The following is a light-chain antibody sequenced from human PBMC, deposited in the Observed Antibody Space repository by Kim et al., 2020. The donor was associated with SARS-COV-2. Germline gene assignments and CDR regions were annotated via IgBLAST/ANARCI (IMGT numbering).Light chain of an antibody. CDR1: QSVSTW. V-gene: IGKV1-5*03. Sequence: LSASVGARVTITCRASQSVSTWLAWYQQKPGKAPKLLVYRASNLESGVPSRFSGSGSGTEFTLTIRNLQPDDSATYHCQQYYTYTFGQGTKVDIK. CDR2: RAS. J-gene: IGKJ2*01. CDR3: QQYYTYT.